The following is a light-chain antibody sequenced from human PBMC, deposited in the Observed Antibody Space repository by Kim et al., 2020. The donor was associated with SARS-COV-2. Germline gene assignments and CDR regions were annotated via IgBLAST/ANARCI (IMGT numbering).Light chain of an antibody. Sequence: EIVLTQSPGTLSLSPGEGATLSCRASQSVSTSLAWYQQKPGQAPRLLIYDASSRATGIPDRFSGSGSGTDFTLTIDRLEPEDFAVFYCQHYSSAPLTFGGGTKVDIK. CDR1: QSVSTS. V-gene: IGKV3-20*01. J-gene: IGKJ4*01. CDR3: QHYSSAPLT. CDR2: DAS.